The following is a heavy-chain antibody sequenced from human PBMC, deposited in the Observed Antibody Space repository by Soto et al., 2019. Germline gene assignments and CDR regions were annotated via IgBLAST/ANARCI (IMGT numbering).Heavy chain of an antibody. CDR3: SVGGVLTTFDY. CDR2: IYYRGTT. Sequence: SETLSLTCTVSGGSITRGGYYWSWIRQPPGKGLEWIGFIYYRGTTFYNPSLKSRATISIDTSRGQFSLKLTSVTAADTASYYCSVGGVLTTFDYWGQGALVTVSS. V-gene: IGHV4-30-4*08. D-gene: IGHD3-10*01. CDR1: GGSITRGGYY. J-gene: IGHJ4*02.